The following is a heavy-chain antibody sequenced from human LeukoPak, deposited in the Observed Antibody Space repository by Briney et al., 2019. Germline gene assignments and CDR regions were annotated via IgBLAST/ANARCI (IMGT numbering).Heavy chain of an antibody. CDR1: GGSFSGYY. V-gene: IGHV4-34*01. D-gene: IGHD3-3*01. Sequence: SETLSLTCAVYGGSFSGYYWSWIRQPPGKGLEWIGEINHSGSTNYNPSLKSRVTISVDTSENQFSLKLSSVTAADTAVYYCARAFRSTYFDYWGQGTLVTVSS. CDR2: INHSGST. J-gene: IGHJ4*02. CDR3: ARAFRSTYFDY.